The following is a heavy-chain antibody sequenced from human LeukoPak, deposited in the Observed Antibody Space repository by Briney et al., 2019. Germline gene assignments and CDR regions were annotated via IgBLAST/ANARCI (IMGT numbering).Heavy chain of an antibody. J-gene: IGHJ3*02. V-gene: IGHV3-74*01. D-gene: IGHD3-22*01. CDR1: GFTFSSYW. Sequence: GGSLRLSCAASGFTFSSYWMRWVRQAPGKGLVWVSRINSDGSSTSYADSVKGRFTISRDNAKNTLYLQMNSLRAEDTAVYYCARVGLDYYDSSGYRHDAFDIWGQGTMVTVSS. CDR3: ARVGLDYYDSSGYRHDAFDI. CDR2: INSDGSST.